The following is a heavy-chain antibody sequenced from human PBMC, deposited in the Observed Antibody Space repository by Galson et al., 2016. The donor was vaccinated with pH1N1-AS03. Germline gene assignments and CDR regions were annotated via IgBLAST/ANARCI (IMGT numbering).Heavy chain of an antibody. Sequence: ETLSLTCAVSGDSISTSNWWSWVRQPPGKGLEWIGEVSHAGRTNYSPSLKSRVTISLDKSKNQSSLQLTSVTAADTAVYYCARDVLPYSLGLDVWGQGTTVTVSS. CDR1: GDSISTSNW. CDR3: ARDVLPYSLGLDV. D-gene: IGHD5-18*01. V-gene: IGHV4-4*02. CDR2: VSHAGRT. J-gene: IGHJ6*02.